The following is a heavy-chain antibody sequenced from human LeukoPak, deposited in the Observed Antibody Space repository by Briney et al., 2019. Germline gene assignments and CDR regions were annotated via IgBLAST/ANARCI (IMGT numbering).Heavy chain of an antibody. V-gene: IGHV1-69*04. Sequence: SVKVSCKASGGTFSSYAISWVRQAPGQGLEWMGRIIPILGIANYAQKFQGRVTITADKSTSTAYMELSSLRSEDTAVYYCARFCSSTSCYSDYWGQGTLVTVSS. CDR1: GGTFSSYA. CDR2: IIPILGIA. CDR3: ARFCSSTSCYSDY. D-gene: IGHD2-2*02. J-gene: IGHJ4*02.